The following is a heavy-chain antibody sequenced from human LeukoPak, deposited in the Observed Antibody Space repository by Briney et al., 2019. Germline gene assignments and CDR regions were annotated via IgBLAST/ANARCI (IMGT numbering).Heavy chain of an antibody. CDR1: GFTFSSYS. CDR2: ISSSSSTI. V-gene: IGHV3-48*01. CDR3: AREGRWGIATMDV. Sequence: GALRLSCAASGFTFSSYSMNWVRQAPGKGLEWVSYISSSSSTIYYADSVKGRFTISRDNAKNSLYLQMNSLRAEDTAVYYCAREGRWGIATMDVWGQGTTVTVSS. D-gene: IGHD6-13*01. J-gene: IGHJ6*02.